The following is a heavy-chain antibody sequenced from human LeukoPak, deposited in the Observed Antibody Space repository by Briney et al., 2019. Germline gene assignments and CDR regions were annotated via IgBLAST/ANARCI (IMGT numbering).Heavy chain of an antibody. Sequence: LXXSXXXSGFXFSDYYMSWIRQAPGKGLEWVSYISSSGSTIYYADSVKGRFTISRDNAKNSLYLQMNSLRAEDTAVYYCVPYYDFWSGYWLDYWGQGTLVTVSS. D-gene: IGHD3-3*01. CDR2: ISSSGSTI. CDR1: GFXFSDYY. J-gene: IGHJ4*02. V-gene: IGHV3-11*01. CDR3: VPYYDFWSGYWLDY.